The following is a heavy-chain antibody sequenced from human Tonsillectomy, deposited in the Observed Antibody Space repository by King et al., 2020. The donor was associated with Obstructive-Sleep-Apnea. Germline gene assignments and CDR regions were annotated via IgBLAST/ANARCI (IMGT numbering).Heavy chain of an antibody. Sequence: QLVQSGGGVVQPGRSLRLSCAASGFTFSSYAMHWVRQAPGKGLEWGAVISYDGSNKYYADSVKGRFTISRDNSKNTLYLKMNSLRAEDTAVFYCARVGSDYGDYYYYGMDVWGQGTTVTVSS. J-gene: IGHJ6*02. CDR2: ISYDGSNK. D-gene: IGHD4-17*01. CDR3: ARVGSDYGDYYYYGMDV. V-gene: IGHV3-30*04. CDR1: GFTFSSYA.